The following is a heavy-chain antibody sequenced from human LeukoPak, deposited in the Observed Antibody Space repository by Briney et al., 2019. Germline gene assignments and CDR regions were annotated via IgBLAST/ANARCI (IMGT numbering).Heavy chain of an antibody. CDR1: GFTFSSYS. Sequence: GSLRLSCAASGFTFSSYSMNWVRQAPGKGLEWVSSISSSSSYIYYADSVKGRFTISRDNSKNTLYLQMNSLRAEDTAVYYCAKQFLWFGELSHFDYWGQGTLFTVSS. J-gene: IGHJ4*02. D-gene: IGHD3-10*01. CDR2: ISSSSSYI. CDR3: AKQFLWFGELSHFDY. V-gene: IGHV3-21*01.